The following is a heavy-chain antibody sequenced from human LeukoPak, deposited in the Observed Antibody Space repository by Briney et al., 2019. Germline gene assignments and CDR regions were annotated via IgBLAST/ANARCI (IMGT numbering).Heavy chain of an antibody. D-gene: IGHD3-3*01. Sequence: GASVKVSCKASGYTFTSYYMHWVRQAPGQGLEWMGIINPNSGGTNYAQKFQGRVTMTRDTSISTAYMELSRLRSDDTAVYYCARERVDFWSGYSDYYGMDVWGQGTTVTVSS. J-gene: IGHJ6*02. V-gene: IGHV1-2*02. CDR3: ARERVDFWSGYSDYYGMDV. CDR1: GYTFTSYY. CDR2: INPNSGGT.